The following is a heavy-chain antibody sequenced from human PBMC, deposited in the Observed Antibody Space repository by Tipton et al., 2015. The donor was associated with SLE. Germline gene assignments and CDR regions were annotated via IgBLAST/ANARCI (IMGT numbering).Heavy chain of an antibody. V-gene: IGHV4-61*08. CDR3: ARGLHSSGYYYYYYGMDV. CDR2: IYYSGST. Sequence: TLSLTCTVSGGSVSSGDYYWSWIRQPPGKGLEWIGYIYYSGSTNYNPSLKSRVTISVDTSKNQFSLKLSSVTAADTAVYYCARGLHSSGYYYYYYGMDVWGQGTTVTVSS. CDR1: GGSVSSGDYY. J-gene: IGHJ6*02. D-gene: IGHD3-22*01.